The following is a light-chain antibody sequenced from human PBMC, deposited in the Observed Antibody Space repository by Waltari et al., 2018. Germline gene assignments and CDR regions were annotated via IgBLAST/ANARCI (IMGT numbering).Light chain of an antibody. CDR1: QSVSST. V-gene: IGKV3-15*01. CDR2: GAS. Sequence: EIVMTQSPATLSVSLGERATLSCRASQSVSSTLAWYQQRPGQAPRLLISGASTRATGVPARFSGSGSGTEFTLTISSLQSEDFAIYYCQQYYNWLWTFGQGTKVEIE. CDR3: QQYYNWLWT. J-gene: IGKJ1*01.